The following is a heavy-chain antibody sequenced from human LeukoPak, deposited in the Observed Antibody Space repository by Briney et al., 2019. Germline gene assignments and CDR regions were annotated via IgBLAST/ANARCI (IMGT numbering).Heavy chain of an antibody. CDR3: ARDGVLRFLEWLDYYGMDV. D-gene: IGHD3-3*01. CDR1: GYTFTSYG. Sequence: ASVKVSCKASGYTFTSYGISWVRQAPGQGLEWMGWISAYNGNTNYAQKLQGRVTMTTDTSTSTAYMELRSPRSDDTAVYYCARDGVLRFLEWLDYYGMDVWGQGTTVTVSS. J-gene: IGHJ6*02. V-gene: IGHV1-18*01. CDR2: ISAYNGNT.